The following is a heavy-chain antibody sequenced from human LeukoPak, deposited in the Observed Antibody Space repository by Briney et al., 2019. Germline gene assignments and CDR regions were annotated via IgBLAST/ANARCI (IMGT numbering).Heavy chain of an antibody. CDR3: ARTLTDIVVVPAAPSYYMDV. V-gene: IGHV1-18*01. J-gene: IGHJ6*03. Sequence: GASVKVSCKASRYTFTSYGISWVRQAPGQGLEWMGWISAYNGNTNYAQKLQGRVTMTTDTSTSTAYMELRSLRSDDTAVYYCARTLTDIVVVPAAPSYYMDVWGKGTTVTVSS. CDR1: RYTFTSYG. D-gene: IGHD2-2*01. CDR2: ISAYNGNT.